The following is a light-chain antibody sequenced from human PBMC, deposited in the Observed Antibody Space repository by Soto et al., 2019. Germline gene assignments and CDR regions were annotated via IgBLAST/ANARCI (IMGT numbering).Light chain of an antibody. CDR3: QTWGTGIVV. CDR1: SGHSSYA. Sequence: QLVLTQSPSASASLGASVKLTCTLSSGHSSYAIAWHQQQPEKGPRYLTKLNSDGSHSKGDGIPDRFSGSSSGAERYLTISSLQSEDEADYYCQTWGTGIVVFGGGTKVTVL. CDR2: LNSDGSH. V-gene: IGLV4-69*01. J-gene: IGLJ2*01.